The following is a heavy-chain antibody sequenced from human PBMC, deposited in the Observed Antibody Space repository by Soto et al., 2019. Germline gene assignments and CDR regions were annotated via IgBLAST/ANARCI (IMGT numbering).Heavy chain of an antibody. Sequence: GGSLRLSCAASGFTFSSYAMSWVRQAPGKGLEWVSAIGGSGGSTYYADSVKGRFTISGDNSNNTLYLQMNSLRAEDTAVYYCAKDHYYGSGSYYLCFDFWGQGTLVTVSS. CDR2: IGGSGGST. CDR1: GFTFSSYA. J-gene: IGHJ4*02. V-gene: IGHV3-23*01. CDR3: AKDHYYGSGSYYLCFDF. D-gene: IGHD3-10*01.